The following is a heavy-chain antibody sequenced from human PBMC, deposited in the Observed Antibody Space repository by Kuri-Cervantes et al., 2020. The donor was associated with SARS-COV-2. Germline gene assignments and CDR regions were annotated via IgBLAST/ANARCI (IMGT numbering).Heavy chain of an antibody. Sequence: SETLSLTCTVSGYSISSGYYWGWIRQPPGKGLEWIGSIYHSGNTYYNPSLKSRVTISVDTSKNQFSLKLSSVTAVDTAVYYCARPGGFLDVWGKGTTVTVSS. CDR3: ARPGGFLDV. D-gene: IGHD4-23*01. J-gene: IGHJ6*04. CDR2: IYHSGNT. CDR1: GYSISSGYY. V-gene: IGHV4-38-2*02.